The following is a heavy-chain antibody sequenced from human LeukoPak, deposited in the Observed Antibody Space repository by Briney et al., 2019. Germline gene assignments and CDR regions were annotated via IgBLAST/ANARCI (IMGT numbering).Heavy chain of an antibody. J-gene: IGHJ4*02. CDR1: GYTFTVYF. CDR2: TNPNSGGT. V-gene: IGHV1-2*02. D-gene: IGHD3-16*01. Sequence: ASVKVSCKASGYTFTVYFMHWVRQAPGQGLEWMGWTNPNSGGTNYAQKFQGRVTMTRDTSISTAYMELSRLTSDDTAFYYCATLGGHSLAAQNGYWGQGTLVTVSS. CDR3: ATLGGHSLAAQNGY.